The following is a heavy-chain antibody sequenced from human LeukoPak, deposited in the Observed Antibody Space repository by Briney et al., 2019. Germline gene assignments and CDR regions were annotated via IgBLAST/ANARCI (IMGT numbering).Heavy chain of an antibody. V-gene: IGHV3-48*04. CDR2: ISSSGSTI. J-gene: IGHJ6*04. Sequence: GGSLRLSCAASGFTFSTYSMNWVRQAPGKGLEWVSYISSSGSTIYYADSVKGRFTISRDNAKNSLYLQMNSLRAEDTAVYYCAELGVTMIGGVWGKGTTVTISS. CDR1: GFTFSTYS. D-gene: IGHD3-10*02. CDR3: AELGVTMIGGV.